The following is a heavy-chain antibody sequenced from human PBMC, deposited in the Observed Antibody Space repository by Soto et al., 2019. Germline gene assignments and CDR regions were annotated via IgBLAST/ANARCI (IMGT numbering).Heavy chain of an antibody. D-gene: IGHD3-10*01. Sequence: QVELVESGGGVVQPGRSLRLSCAASGFTCSNDGMHWVRQAPGEGLEWMALIWYDGSDKYDEDSVKGRFTISRDNSKNTLFLQINRLRVEDTAVYYCARVPHYGSGKAFDYWGQGTLVTVSS. CDR2: IWYDGSDK. J-gene: IGHJ4*02. CDR3: ARVPHYGSGKAFDY. CDR1: GFTCSNDG. V-gene: IGHV3-33*01.